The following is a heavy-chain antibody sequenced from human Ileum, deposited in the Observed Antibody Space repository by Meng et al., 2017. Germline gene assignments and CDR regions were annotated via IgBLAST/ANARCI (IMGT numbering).Heavy chain of an antibody. CDR2: IYHTGSA. CDR3: TYRLAVSPQDWYFDV. Sequence: GRLQESGPGLVRPSETLSLTCSVSGGSVSSGSYYWSWLRQSPGKGLEWIGYIYHTGSAHYKSSLWSRVTMSIDTSKNQFSLELKSVTTADTAMYYCTYRLAVSPQDWYFDVWGRGTLVTVSS. CDR1: GGSVSSGSYY. J-gene: IGHJ2*01. V-gene: IGHV4-61*01. D-gene: IGHD6-19*01.